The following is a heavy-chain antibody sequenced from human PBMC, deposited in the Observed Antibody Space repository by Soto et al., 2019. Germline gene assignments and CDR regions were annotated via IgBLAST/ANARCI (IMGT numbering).Heavy chain of an antibody. V-gene: IGHV3-30*18. CDR1: GFTFSSYG. CDR3: AKDLSGRPPASGFDY. D-gene: IGHD1-26*01. Sequence: QVQLVESGGGVVQPGRSLRLSCAASGFTFSSYGMHWVRQAPGKGLEWVAVISYDGSNKYYADSVKGRFTISRDNSKNTLYLQMNSLRAEDTAVYYCAKDLSGRPPASGFDYWGQGTLVTVSS. CDR2: ISYDGSNK. J-gene: IGHJ4*02.